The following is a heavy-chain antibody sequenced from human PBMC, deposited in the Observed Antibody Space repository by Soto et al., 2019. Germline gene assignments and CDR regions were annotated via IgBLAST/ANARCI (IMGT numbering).Heavy chain of an antibody. D-gene: IGHD3-22*01. CDR2: ISGNGSRK. CDR1: GFTFDDYA. J-gene: IGHJ4*02. V-gene: IGHV3-64D*06. Sequence: GGSLRLSCAASGFTFDDYAMYWVRQAPGKGLEYVSFISGNGSRKGYADSVKGRFIISRDNSKNTAYLQMSSLRPEDTAVYYCVKGEYYYDGSAYYPFDYWGQGRMVTVSS. CDR3: VKGEYYYDGSAYYPFDY.